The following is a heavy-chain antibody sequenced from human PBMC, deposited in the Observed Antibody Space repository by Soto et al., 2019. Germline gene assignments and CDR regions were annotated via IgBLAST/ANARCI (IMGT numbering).Heavy chain of an antibody. V-gene: IGHV3-7*01. J-gene: IGHJ4*02. Sequence: PGGSLRLSCAASGFTFSSYWMSWVRQAPGKGLEWVANIKQDGSEKYYVDSVKGRFTISRDNAKNSLYLQMNSLRAEDTAVYYCARDSSVAFAITHGFDYWGQGTLVTVSS. D-gene: IGHD1-20*01. CDR3: ARDSSVAFAITHGFDY. CDR1: GFTFSSYW. CDR2: IKQDGSEK.